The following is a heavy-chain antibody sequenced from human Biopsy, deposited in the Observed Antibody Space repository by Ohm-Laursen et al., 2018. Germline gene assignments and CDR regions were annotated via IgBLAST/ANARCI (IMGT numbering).Heavy chain of an antibody. D-gene: IGHD3-10*01. V-gene: IGHV1-18*01. CDR1: EGTFSNYG. CDR2: ITTYNGNT. Sequence: SVKVSCKAPEGTFSNYGVNWVRQAPGQGLEWMGWITTYNGNTNYAQKVQGRVTMTTDTSTSTAYMELRSLRSDDTAVYYCARDRGYYYYYGMDVWGQGTTVTVSS. J-gene: IGHJ6*02. CDR3: ARDRGYYYYYGMDV.